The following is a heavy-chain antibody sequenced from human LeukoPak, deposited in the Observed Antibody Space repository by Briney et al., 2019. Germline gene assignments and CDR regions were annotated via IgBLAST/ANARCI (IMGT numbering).Heavy chain of an antibody. CDR2: ISSSSITK. D-gene: IGHD3-10*01. CDR3: ARDYYYGSGSYDH. V-gene: IGHV3-48*01. Sequence: GGSLRLSCAASGFSFSSYNMNWVRQTPGKGLEWVSYISSSSITKYYADSLKGRFTISRDNAKNSLYLQMDSLRADDTAVYYCARDYYYGSGSYDHWGQGTLVTVSS. CDR1: GFSFSSYN. J-gene: IGHJ4*02.